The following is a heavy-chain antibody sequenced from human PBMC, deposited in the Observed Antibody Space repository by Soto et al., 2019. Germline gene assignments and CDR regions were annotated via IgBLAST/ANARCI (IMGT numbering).Heavy chain of an antibody. J-gene: IGHJ4*02. D-gene: IGHD3-10*01. CDR1: GGSFSGYY. CDR3: ARIGTDTMVRGVDY. CDR2: INHSGST. Sequence: QVQLQQWGAGLLKPSETLSLTCAVYGGSFSGYYWSWIRQPPGKGLEWIGEINHSGSTNYNPSLKSQVTISVDTSKNQFSLKLSSVTAADTAVYYCARIGTDTMVRGVDYWGQGTLVTVSS. V-gene: IGHV4-34*01.